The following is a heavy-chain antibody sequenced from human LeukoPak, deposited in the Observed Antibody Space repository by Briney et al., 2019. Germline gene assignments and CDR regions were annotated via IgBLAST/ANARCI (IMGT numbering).Heavy chain of an antibody. Sequence: GGSLRLSCTASGFIFNDAWMFWVRQAPGKGLEWVANIKEDGSEKYYVDSVKGRFTISRDNAKNSLYLQMNSLRAEDTAVYYCARENFGAGSYIDSWGQGTLVTVSS. V-gene: IGHV3-7*01. CDR3: ARENFGAGSYIDS. CDR1: GFIFNDAW. D-gene: IGHD3-10*01. CDR2: IKEDGSEK. J-gene: IGHJ4*02.